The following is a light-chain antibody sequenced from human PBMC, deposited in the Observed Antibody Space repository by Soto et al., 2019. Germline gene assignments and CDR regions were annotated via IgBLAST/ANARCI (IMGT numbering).Light chain of an antibody. CDR3: QQYFTTPRLG. CDR1: QSVLYIPTNKNY. V-gene: IGKV4-1*01. Sequence: DILMTQSPDSLAVSLGERATINCKSSQSVLYIPTNKNYLAWYQQKPGQPPKLLIYWASTRESGVPDRFSGSGSGTDFTLTISSLQDEDVAVYYCQQYFTTPRLGFGGGTKVEIK. CDR2: WAS. J-gene: IGKJ4*01.